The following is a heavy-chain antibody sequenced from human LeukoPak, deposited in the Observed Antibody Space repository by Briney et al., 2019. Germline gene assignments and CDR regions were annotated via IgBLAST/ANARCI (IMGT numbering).Heavy chain of an antibody. Sequence: PGGSLRLSCVASGFSFSDYYMSWMRQAPGQGLEWVAVISYDGSNKYYADSVKGRFTISRDNSKNTLYLQMNSLRAEDTAVYYCAKDGSRNYYYDSSGYNFDYWGQGTLVTVSS. CDR1: GFSFSDYY. D-gene: IGHD3-22*01. V-gene: IGHV3-30*18. J-gene: IGHJ4*02. CDR3: AKDGSRNYYYDSSGYNFDY. CDR2: ISYDGSNK.